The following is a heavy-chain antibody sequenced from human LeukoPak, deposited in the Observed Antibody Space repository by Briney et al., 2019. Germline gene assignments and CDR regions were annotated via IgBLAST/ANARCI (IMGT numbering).Heavy chain of an antibody. D-gene: IGHD5-18*01. CDR2: IYYSGST. CDR1: GGSISSYY. J-gene: IGHJ5*02. V-gene: IGHV4-59*01. Sequence: SETLSLTCTVSGGSISSYYWSWIRQPPGKGPEWIGYIYYSGSTNYNPSLKSRVTISVDTSKNQFSLKLSSVTAADTAVYYCARVPRGGYSYSNWFDPWGQGTLVTVSS. CDR3: ARVPRGGYSYSNWFDP.